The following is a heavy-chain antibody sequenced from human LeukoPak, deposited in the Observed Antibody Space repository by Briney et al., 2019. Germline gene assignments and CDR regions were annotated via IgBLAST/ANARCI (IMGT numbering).Heavy chain of an antibody. CDR2: MNPNSGNT. J-gene: IGHJ5*02. V-gene: IGHV1-8*01. D-gene: IGHD2-2*01. Sequence: ASVKVSCKASGYTFTSYDINWVRQATGQGLEWMGWMNPNSGNTGYAQKFQGRVTMTRNTSISTAYMELSSLRSEDTAVYYCARLIVVVPAAPNWFDPWGQGTLVTVSS. CDR3: ARLIVVVPAAPNWFDP. CDR1: GYTFTSYD.